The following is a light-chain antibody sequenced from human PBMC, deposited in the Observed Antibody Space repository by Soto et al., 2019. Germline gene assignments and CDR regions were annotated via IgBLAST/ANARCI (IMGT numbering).Light chain of an antibody. Sequence: QSALTQPASVSGSPGQSITISCTGTSSDVGSYNLVSWYQQHPGKAPKLMIYEGSKRPSGVSNRFSGSKSGNTASLTISGLQGEDEADYYCCSYAGSSSYVFGTWTKLTVL. CDR2: EGS. J-gene: IGLJ1*01. CDR1: SSDVGSYNL. CDR3: CSYAGSSSYV. V-gene: IGLV2-23*01.